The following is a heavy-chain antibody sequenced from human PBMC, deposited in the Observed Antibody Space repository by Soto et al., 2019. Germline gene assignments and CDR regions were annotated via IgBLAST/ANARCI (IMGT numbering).Heavy chain of an antibody. D-gene: IGHD2-2*01. CDR1: GLTLSTYG. J-gene: IGHJ6*01. CDR2: IWYDGSNK. CDR3: ARDVGKASHYGMDV. Sequence: PRGSLRLPCAASGLTLSTYGMHLVRQAPGKGLEWVAVIWYDGSNKYYADSVKGRFTISRDNSKNTLYLQMNSLRAEDTAVYYCARDVGKASHYGMDVWGQGTTVTVSS. V-gene: IGHV3-33*01.